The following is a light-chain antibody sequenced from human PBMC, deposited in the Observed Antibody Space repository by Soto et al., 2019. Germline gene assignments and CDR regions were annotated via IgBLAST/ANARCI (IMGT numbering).Light chain of an antibody. J-gene: IGKJ1*01. CDR2: VAT. CDR3: QHYGSSVRT. Sequence: DIALTQSPGTLSLSPGDRAILSCRASQSVNSGSLAWYQQRPGQAPRLLIYVATIRATGIPDKFSGSGSGTDFTLTISRLEPEDFAMYYCQHYGSSVRTFGQGTKVEIK. V-gene: IGKV3-20*01. CDR1: QSVNSGS.